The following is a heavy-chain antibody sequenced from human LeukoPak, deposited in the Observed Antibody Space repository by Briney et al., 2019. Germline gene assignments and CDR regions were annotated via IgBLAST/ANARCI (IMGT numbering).Heavy chain of an antibody. CDR2: MYYSGST. Sequence: PSETLSLTCTVSGGSISSSSYYWGWTRRSPGKGLEWIGSMYYSGSTYNNRSLRSRITISVDTTKNPFSLKLTSVTAADTAVYYCARHLMFRDSTYGPHLDYWGQGTLVTVSS. D-gene: IGHD3-10*01. CDR3: ARHLMFRDSTYGPHLDY. CDR1: GGSISSSSYY. V-gene: IGHV4-39*01. J-gene: IGHJ4*02.